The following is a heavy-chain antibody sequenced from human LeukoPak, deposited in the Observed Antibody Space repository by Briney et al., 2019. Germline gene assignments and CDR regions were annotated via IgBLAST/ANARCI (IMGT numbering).Heavy chain of an antibody. Sequence: GKSLRLSCAASGFTFSSHTMHWVRQAPGQGQEWVALISSDGARKYYAHSVKGRFSTSRDTSTITLYLQMSSLRDQDTAVYYSATFNSTSSNFDYSGQGTLVTVSS. D-gene: IGHD6-6*01. CDR1: GFTFSSHT. J-gene: IGHJ4*02. CDR3: ATFNSTSSNFDY. V-gene: IGHV3-30-3*01. CDR2: ISSDGARK.